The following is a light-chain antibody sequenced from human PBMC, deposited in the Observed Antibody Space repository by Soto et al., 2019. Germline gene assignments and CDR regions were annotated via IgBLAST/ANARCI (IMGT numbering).Light chain of an antibody. CDR3: SSYTSSNTWV. CDR2: EVS. CDR1: NSDVGGHNY. Sequence: QSALTQPASVSGSPGQSITISCIGTNSDVGGHNYVSWYQQYPGKAPKLMISEVSDRPSGISNRFSGSTSGNTASLTISWLPAEDEADYYCSSYTSSNTWVFGGGTKLTVL. J-gene: IGLJ3*02. V-gene: IGLV2-14*01.